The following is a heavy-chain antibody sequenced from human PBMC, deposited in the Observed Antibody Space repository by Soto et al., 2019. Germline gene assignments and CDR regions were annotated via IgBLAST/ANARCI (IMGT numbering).Heavy chain of an antibody. CDR2: INPKSGAT. CDR3: ARIAPYCSGGSCFYFDF. CDR1: GYTFTDHY. D-gene: IGHD2-15*01. V-gene: IGHV1-2*04. J-gene: IGHJ4*02. Sequence: GASVKVSCKSSGYTFTDHYFHWVRQAPGQGLEWMGWINPKSGATKYAQKFQGWVTMTRDTSISTAYMELSRLKSDDTAVYYCARIAPYCSGGSCFYFDFWGQGTLVTVSS.